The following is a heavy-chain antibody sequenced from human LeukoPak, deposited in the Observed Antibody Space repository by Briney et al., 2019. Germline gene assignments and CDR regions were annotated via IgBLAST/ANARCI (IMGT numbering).Heavy chain of an antibody. Sequence: SETLSLTCAVYGGSFRGYYWSWIRQPPGKGLEWIGEINHSGSTNYNPSLKSRVTISVDTSKNQFSLKLSSVTAADTAVYYCARGGPPRGFDYWGQGTLVTVSS. D-gene: IGHD3-10*01. V-gene: IGHV4-34*01. CDR3: ARGGPPRGFDY. CDR2: INHSGST. CDR1: GGSFRGYY. J-gene: IGHJ4*02.